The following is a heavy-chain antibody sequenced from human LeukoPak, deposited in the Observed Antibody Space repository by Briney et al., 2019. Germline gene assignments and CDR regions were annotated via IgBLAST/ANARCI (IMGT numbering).Heavy chain of an antibody. CDR3: ARENSSGWYYFDY. Sequence: PSETLSLTCTVSGGSINDHYWSRIRQPPGKGLEWIGYIYYSGSTKYKPSLKSRVTILLDMSKNQFSLKLSSVTAADTAVYYCARENSSGWYYFDYWGQGTLVTVSA. D-gene: IGHD6-19*01. V-gene: IGHV4-59*11. CDR2: IYYSGST. J-gene: IGHJ4*02. CDR1: GGSINDHY.